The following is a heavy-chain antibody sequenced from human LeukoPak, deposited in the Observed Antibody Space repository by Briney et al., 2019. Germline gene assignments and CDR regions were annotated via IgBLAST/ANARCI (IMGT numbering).Heavy chain of an antibody. CDR3: AKAGGYEAFDI. CDR2: ISGSGGAT. Sequence: GGSLRLSCEGSGFTFSNYWMTWVRQTPGKGLEWVSAISGSGGATYHADSVKGRFTISRDNSKNTLYLQMSSLRAEDTAVYYCAKAGGYEAFDIWGQGTMVTVSS. D-gene: IGHD3-10*01. J-gene: IGHJ3*02. CDR1: GFTFSNYW. V-gene: IGHV3-23*01.